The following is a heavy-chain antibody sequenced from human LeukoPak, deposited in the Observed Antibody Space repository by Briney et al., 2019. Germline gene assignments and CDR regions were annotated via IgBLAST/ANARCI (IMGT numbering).Heavy chain of an antibody. Sequence: GGSLRLSCAASGFTFSSYGMHWVRQAPGKGLEWVAFIRHDGSNKYYAGSVKGRFTISRDSSKNTLYLQMNSLRPEDTALYYCAKDFEMATNSGRYFDNWGQGTLVTVSS. CDR1: GFTFSSYG. CDR2: IRHDGSNK. D-gene: IGHD5-24*01. J-gene: IGHJ4*02. V-gene: IGHV3-30*02. CDR3: AKDFEMATNSGRYFDN.